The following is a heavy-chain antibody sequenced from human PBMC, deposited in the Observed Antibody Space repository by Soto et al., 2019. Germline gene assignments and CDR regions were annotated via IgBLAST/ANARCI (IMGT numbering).Heavy chain of an antibody. CDR3: ARDVPNNWFDS. Sequence: EVQLVESGGGLVQPGGSLRLSCEASRGAFGDYWMHWVRQAPGKGLVWVSRINRDANDIIYGDSVKGRFTASRDNAKNMVFLQTNSLRVEDTAVYYCARDVPNNWFDSWGQGTLVTVSS. D-gene: IGHD3-10*02. V-gene: IGHV3-74*01. J-gene: IGHJ5*01. CDR2: INRDANDI. CDR1: RGAFGDYW.